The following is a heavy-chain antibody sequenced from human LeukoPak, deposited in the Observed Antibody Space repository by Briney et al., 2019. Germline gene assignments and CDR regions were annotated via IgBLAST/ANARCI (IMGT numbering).Heavy chain of an antibody. J-gene: IGHJ4*02. CDR2: ISSSSSYI. Sequence: GGSLRLSCAASGFTFSSYSMNWVRQAPGKGLEWVSSISSSSSYIYYADSVKGRFTISRDNAKNSLYLQMNSLRAGDTAVYYCARLFGTTAFLDYWGQGTLVTVSS. V-gene: IGHV3-21*01. CDR1: GFTFSSYS. D-gene: IGHD1-7*01. CDR3: ARLFGTTAFLDY.